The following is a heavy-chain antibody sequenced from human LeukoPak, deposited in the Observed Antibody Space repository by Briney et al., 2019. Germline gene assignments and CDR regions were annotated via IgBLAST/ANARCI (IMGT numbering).Heavy chain of an antibody. V-gene: IGHV4-34*01. Sequence: SETLSLTCAVYGGSFSGYYWSWIRQPPGKGLEWIGEINHSGSTNYNPSLKSRVTISVDTSKNQFSLKLNSVTAADTAVYYCARAGYCDSVFDYWGRGTVVTVSS. J-gene: IGHJ4*02. D-gene: IGHD4-17*01. CDR3: ARAGYCDSVFDY. CDR2: INHSGST. CDR1: GGSFSGYY.